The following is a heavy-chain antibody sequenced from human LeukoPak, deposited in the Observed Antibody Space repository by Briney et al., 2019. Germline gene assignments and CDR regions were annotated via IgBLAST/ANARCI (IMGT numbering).Heavy chain of an antibody. CDR3: AKEGVGFSSSWYWYYFDY. Sequence: TGGSLRLSCEASGFTFSSYAMSWVRQAPGKGLEWVSGISGRGFNTYYADSVKGRFTISRDNSKNTLYLQMNSLRAEDTAVYYCAKEGVGFSSSWYWYYFDYWGQGTLVTVSS. CDR2: ISGRGFNT. V-gene: IGHV3-23*01. J-gene: IGHJ4*02. CDR1: GFTFSSYA. D-gene: IGHD6-13*01.